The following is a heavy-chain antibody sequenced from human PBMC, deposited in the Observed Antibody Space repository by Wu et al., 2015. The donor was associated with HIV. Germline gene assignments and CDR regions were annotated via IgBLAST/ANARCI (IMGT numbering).Heavy chain of an antibody. CDR2: IIPMLGIT. D-gene: IGHD2-15*01. CDR3: ASPLPPYCRGYNCLDAFDI. CDR1: GYSFTSYD. V-gene: IGHV1-69*09. Sequence: QVQLVQSGAEVKKPGASVKVSCKASGYSFTSYDINWVRQAPGQGLEWMGRIIPMLGITQIARELQGRVTITADESTSTAYLELNSLRSDDTAVYYCASPLPPYCRGYNCLDAFDIWGQGTMVTVSS. J-gene: IGHJ3*02.